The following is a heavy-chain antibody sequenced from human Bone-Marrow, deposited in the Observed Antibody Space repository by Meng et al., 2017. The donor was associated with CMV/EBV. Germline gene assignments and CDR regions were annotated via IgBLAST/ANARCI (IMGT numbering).Heavy chain of an antibody. CDR2: IYLGDSDT. J-gene: IGHJ4*02. V-gene: IGHV5-51*01. D-gene: IGHD3-3*01. CDR1: GYSFTSYW. CDR3: ARQRRFGVVTTLPFDY. Sequence: KVSCKGSGYSFTSYWIGWVRQMPGKGLEWMGIIYLGDSDTRYSPSFQGQVTISADKSISTAYLQWSSLKASDTAMYYCARQRRFGVVTTLPFDYWGQGTLVTVSS.